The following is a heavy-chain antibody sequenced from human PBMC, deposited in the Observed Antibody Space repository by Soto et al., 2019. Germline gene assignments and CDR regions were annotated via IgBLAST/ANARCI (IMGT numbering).Heavy chain of an antibody. CDR2: IYYSGST. D-gene: IGHD1-7*01. CDR1: GGSISSYY. V-gene: IGHV4-59*01. J-gene: IGHJ6*02. Sequence: QVQLQESGPGLVKPSETLSLTCTVSGGSISSYYWSWIRQPPGKGLEWIGYIYYSGSTNYNPSLKSRLTLSVDTSKNPFSLKLSSVPAADTAVYYCAREGLTGTIGLYYYSGMDVWGQGTTVTVSS. CDR3: AREGLTGTIGLYYYSGMDV.